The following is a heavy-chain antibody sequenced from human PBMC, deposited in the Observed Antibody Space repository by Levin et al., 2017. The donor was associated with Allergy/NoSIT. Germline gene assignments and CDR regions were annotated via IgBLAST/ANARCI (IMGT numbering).Heavy chain of an antibody. CDR1: SYTFTTFG. D-gene: IGHD3-16*01. CDR2: ISAYNGYT. CDR3: ARDLGNYYYYGMDV. Sequence: ASVKVSCKASSYTFTTFGISWVRQAPGQGLEWMGWISAYNGYTNYAQRLHGRVTMTTDTSTSTAYMELRSLRSDDTAVYSCARDLGNYYYYGMDVWGQGTTVTVSS. J-gene: IGHJ6*02. V-gene: IGHV1-18*01.